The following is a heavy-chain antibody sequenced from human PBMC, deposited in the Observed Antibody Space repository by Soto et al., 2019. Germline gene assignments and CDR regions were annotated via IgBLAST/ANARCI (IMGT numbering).Heavy chain of an antibody. CDR1: GGSISSSSYY. V-gene: IGHV4-39*01. CDR2: IYYSGST. J-gene: IGHJ4*02. CDR3: ARFYSSGRYFDY. Sequence: SETLSLTCTVSGGSISSSSYYWGWIRQPPGKGLEWIGSIYYSGSTYYNPSLKSRVTISVDTSKNQFSLKLSSVTAADTAVYYCARFYSSGRYFDYWGQGTLVTVSS. D-gene: IGHD3-22*01.